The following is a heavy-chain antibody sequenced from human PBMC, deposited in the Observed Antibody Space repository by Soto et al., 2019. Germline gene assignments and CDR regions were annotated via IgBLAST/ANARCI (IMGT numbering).Heavy chain of an antibody. D-gene: IGHD4-17*01. V-gene: IGHV1-18*04. CDR3: ARDVLGYPCGLTTVTTYFDY. CDR2: ISAYNGNT. CDR1: GYTFTSYG. J-gene: IGHJ4*02. Sequence: ASVKVSCKASGYTFTSYGISWVRQAPGQGLEWMGWISAYNGNTNYAQKLQGRVTMTTDTSTSTAHMELRSLRSDDTAVYYCARDVLGYPCGLTTVTTYFDYWGQGTLVTVSS.